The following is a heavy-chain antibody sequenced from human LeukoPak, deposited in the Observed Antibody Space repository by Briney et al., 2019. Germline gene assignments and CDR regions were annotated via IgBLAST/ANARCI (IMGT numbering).Heavy chain of an antibody. CDR3: AKDHRGYGDWLAFFDY. D-gene: IGHD4-17*01. J-gene: IGHJ4*02. CDR1: GFTFSSYA. Sequence: PGGSLRLSCAASGFTFSSYAMHWVRQGPGKGLEWVALTSYDGSKEYYADSVKGRFTISRDNSKNTLYLQMNSLRAEDTAVYYCAKDHRGYGDWLAFFDYWGQGTLVTVSS. V-gene: IGHV3-30-3*01. CDR2: TSYDGSKE.